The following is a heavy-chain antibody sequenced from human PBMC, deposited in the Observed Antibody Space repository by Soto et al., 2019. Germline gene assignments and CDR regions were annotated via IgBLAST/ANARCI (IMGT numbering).Heavy chain of an antibody. CDR1: GYTFTSYG. Sequence: QVQLVQSGAEVKKPGASVKVSCKASGYTFTSYGISWVRQAPGQGLEWMGWISAYNGNTNYAQKLQGRVTMTTDTALSKXYMELRSLRSDDPAVYYCARTDCSSTSCFGASFDYWGQGTLVTVSS. D-gene: IGHD2-2*01. V-gene: IGHV1-18*01. CDR3: ARTDCSSTSCFGASFDY. J-gene: IGHJ4*02. CDR2: ISAYNGNT.